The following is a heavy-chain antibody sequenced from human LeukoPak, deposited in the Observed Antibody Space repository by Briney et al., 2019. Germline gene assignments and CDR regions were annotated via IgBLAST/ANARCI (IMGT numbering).Heavy chain of an antibody. CDR2: ISSSSSTI. V-gene: IGHV3-48*04. CDR3: ARVHPRDIVVVVAATYFDY. Sequence: QSGGSLRLSCAASGFTFSSYSMNWVRQAPGKGLEWVSYISSSSSTIYYADSVKGRFTISRDNAKNSLYLQMNSLRAEDTAVYYCARVHPRDIVVVVAATYFDYWGQGTLVTVSS. J-gene: IGHJ4*02. D-gene: IGHD2-15*01. CDR1: GFTFSSYS.